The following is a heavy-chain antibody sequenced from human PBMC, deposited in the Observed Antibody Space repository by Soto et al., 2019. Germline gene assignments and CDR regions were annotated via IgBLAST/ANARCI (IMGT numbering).Heavy chain of an antibody. Sequence: GSLHLSCAASGFTFSNYAMNWVRQAPGKGLEWVSTISGSADSTYYADSVKGRFTISRDNSKNTLDLQMNSLRADDTAVYYCAKGTIGYCSRTSCLYYFDYWGQGTPVTV. V-gene: IGHV3-23*01. J-gene: IGHJ4*02. D-gene: IGHD2-2*01. CDR3: AKGTIGYCSRTSCLYYFDY. CDR1: GFTFSNYA. CDR2: ISGSADST.